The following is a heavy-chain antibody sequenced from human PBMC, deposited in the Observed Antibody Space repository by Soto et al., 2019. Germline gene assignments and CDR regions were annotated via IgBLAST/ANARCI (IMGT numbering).Heavy chain of an antibody. Sequence: GSGPTLVNPTQTLTLTCTFSGFSLSTSGVGVGWIRQPPGKALEWLALIYWDDDKRYSPSLKSRLTITKDTSKNQVVLTMTNMEPVDTATYYCAHSESSLSGYDYGESPGGAFDIWGQGTMVTVSS. CDR3: AHSESSLSGYDYGESPGGAFDI. CDR1: GFSLSTSGVG. CDR2: IYWDDDK. D-gene: IGHD5-12*01. V-gene: IGHV2-5*02. J-gene: IGHJ3*02.